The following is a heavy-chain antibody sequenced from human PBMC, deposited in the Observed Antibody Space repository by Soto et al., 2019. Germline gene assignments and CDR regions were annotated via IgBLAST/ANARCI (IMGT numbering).Heavy chain of an antibody. CDR1: GGSISSYY. CDR3: ARNERWLHWTGMDV. V-gene: IGHV4-59*01. J-gene: IGHJ6*02. Sequence: QVQLQESGPGLVKPSESLSLTCTVSGGSISSYYWSWIRQPPGKGLEWIGYIYYSGSTNYNPSLNSRATISVDTSKNQFALKLSSVTAADTAVYYCARNERWLHWTGMDVWGQGTTVTVSS. D-gene: IGHD5-12*01. CDR2: IYYSGST.